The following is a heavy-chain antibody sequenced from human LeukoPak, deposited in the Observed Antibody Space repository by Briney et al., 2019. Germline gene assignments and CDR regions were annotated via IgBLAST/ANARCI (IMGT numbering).Heavy chain of an antibody. CDR1: GFTFSSYD. Sequence: GGSLRLYCAASGFTFSSYDMQWVRQATGKGLEWVSAIGTAGDTYYPGSVKGRFTISRENAKNSLYLQMNSLRAGDTAVYYCARVDFWSAPGAFDIWGQGTMVTVSS. J-gene: IGHJ3*02. V-gene: IGHV3-13*01. CDR3: ARVDFWSAPGAFDI. CDR2: IGTAGDT. D-gene: IGHD3-3*01.